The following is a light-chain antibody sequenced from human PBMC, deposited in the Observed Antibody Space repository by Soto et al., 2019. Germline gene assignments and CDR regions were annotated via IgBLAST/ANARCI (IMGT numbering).Light chain of an antibody. CDR1: QSVSSSY. J-gene: IGKJ2*01. CDR3: QQYCRSPLYT. Sequence: EIEMTQSPGTLSLSPGERATLSCRASQSVSSSYLACYQKKPGQATRLLIYAASSRATGIPDRFSGSGSGTDFTLIISRREPADFVVYYCQQYCRSPLYTFGQGTKLDIK. CDR2: AAS. V-gene: IGKV3-20*01.